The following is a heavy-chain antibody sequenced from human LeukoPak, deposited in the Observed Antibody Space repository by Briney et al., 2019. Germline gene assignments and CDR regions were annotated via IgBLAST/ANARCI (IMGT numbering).Heavy chain of an antibody. Sequence: ESLKISCKGSGYSFTSYWIGWVRQMPGKGLEWMGIIYPGDSDTRYSPSFQGQVTISAHNSIGPSYLQWSSLKASDAAMYYCARHGERGLDYWGQGTLVTVSS. CDR1: GYSFTSYW. D-gene: IGHD3-3*01. J-gene: IGHJ4*02. V-gene: IGHV5-51*01. CDR2: IYPGDSDT. CDR3: ARHGERGLDY.